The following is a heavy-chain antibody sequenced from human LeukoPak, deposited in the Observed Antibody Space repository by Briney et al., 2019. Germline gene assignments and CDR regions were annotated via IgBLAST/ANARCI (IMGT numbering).Heavy chain of an antibody. CDR1: GGSFSGYY. V-gene: IGHV4-34*01. CDR3: ARGGDYGDYNDAFDI. J-gene: IGHJ3*02. Sequence: SETLSLTCAVYGGSFSGYYWSWIRQPPGKGLEWIGEINHSGSTNYNPSLKSRVTISVDTSKNQFSLKLSSVTAADTAVYYCARGGDYGDYNDAFDIWGQGTMVTASS. D-gene: IGHD4-17*01. CDR2: INHSGST.